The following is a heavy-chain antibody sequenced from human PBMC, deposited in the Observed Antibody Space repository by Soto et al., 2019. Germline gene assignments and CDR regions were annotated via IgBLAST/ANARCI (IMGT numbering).Heavy chain of an antibody. Sequence: PGGSLRLSCAASGFTFDDYAMHWVRQAPGKGLEWVSGISWNSGSIGYADSVKGRFTISRDNAKNSLYLQMNSLRAEDTALYYCAKDSGGGYLSGGSCYSAYYFDYWGQGTLVTVSS. CDR3: AKDSGGGYLSGGSCYSAYYFDY. D-gene: IGHD2-15*01. CDR1: GFTFDDYA. J-gene: IGHJ4*02. V-gene: IGHV3-9*01. CDR2: ISWNSGSI.